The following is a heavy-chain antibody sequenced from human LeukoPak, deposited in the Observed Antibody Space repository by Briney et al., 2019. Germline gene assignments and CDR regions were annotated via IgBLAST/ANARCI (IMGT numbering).Heavy chain of an antibody. CDR3: ARGTPTVVTPRVISEGGFDP. D-gene: IGHD4-23*01. J-gene: IGHJ5*02. CDR1: GYTFTGYY. CDR2: INPNSGGT. V-gene: IGHV1-2*02. Sequence: GASVKVSCKASGYTFTGYYMHWVRQAPGQGLEWMGWINPNSGGTNYAQKFQGRVIMTRDTSISTAYMELSRLRSDDTAVYYCARGTPTVVTPRVISEGGFDPWGQGAVVTVSS.